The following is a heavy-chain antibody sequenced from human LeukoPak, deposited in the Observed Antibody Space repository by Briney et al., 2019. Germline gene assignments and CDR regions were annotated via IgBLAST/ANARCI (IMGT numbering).Heavy chain of an antibody. J-gene: IGHJ3*01. CDR2: IYYSGST. Sequence: SVTLSLACTVSNDSINNYYWSWIRQPPGKGLEWIGYIYYSGSTNYNPSLQSRVTMSVDTSKNQFSLRLSSVTAADTAVYYCARGLRFMESLLYPGAFDVWGQGTMVTVSS. CDR1: NDSINNYY. V-gene: IGHV4-59*01. CDR3: ARGLRFMESLLYPGAFDV. D-gene: IGHD3-3*01.